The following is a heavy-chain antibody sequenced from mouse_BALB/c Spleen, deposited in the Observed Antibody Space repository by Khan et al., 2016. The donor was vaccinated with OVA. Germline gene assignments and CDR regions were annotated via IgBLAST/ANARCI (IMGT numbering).Heavy chain of an antibody. CDR3: TTAYYRYYFDY. D-gene: IGHD2-12*01. CDR1: GSTFTSYG. V-gene: IGHV1S134*01. CDR2: IYPGNGYT. J-gene: IGHJ2*01. Sequence: VQLKESGAELGRPGSSVKLSCKTSGSTFTSYGIKWVKQRPGQGLEWIGYIYPGNGYTEYNEKFQGKAILTSDTSSNTAYMQLRSLTSEDSAIXFCTTAYYRYYFDYWGQGTTLTVSS.